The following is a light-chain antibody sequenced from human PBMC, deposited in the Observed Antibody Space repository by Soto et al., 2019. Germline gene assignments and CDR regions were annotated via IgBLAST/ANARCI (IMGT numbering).Light chain of an antibody. V-gene: IGLV2-14*01. CDR2: EVS. CDR3: SSYTSSSPYV. J-gene: IGLJ1*01. CDR1: SSDVGGYNY. Sequence: QSALTQPASVSGSPGQSITISCTGTSSDVGGYNYVSWYQQHPGKAPKLMIYEVSNRPSGVSNRFSGSKSGNTASLTISGXXAEDEADYYCSSYTSSSPYVFGTGTKVTV.